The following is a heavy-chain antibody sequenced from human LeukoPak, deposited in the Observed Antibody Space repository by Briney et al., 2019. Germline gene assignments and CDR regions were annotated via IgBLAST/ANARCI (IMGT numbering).Heavy chain of an antibody. CDR2: ISWDGGST. D-gene: IGHD1-26*01. J-gene: IGHJ4*02. CDR1: GFTFDDYT. CDR3: AREASRWDFDY. Sequence: GGSLRLSCAASGFTFDDYTMHWVRQAPGKGLEWVSLISWDGGSTYYADSVKGRFTIDRDNSKNTLYLQMTSLRDDDTAVYYCAREASRWDFDYWGQGTLVTVSS. V-gene: IGHV3-43*01.